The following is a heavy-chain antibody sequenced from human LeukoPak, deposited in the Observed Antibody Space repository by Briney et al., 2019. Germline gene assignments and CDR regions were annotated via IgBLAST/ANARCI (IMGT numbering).Heavy chain of an antibody. J-gene: IGHJ4*02. D-gene: IGHD5-18*01. CDR2: ISGSGGST. V-gene: IGHV3-23*01. CDR1: GFTFSSYA. CDR3: AKVRGYSYGPFDY. Sequence: AGGSLRLSCAASGFTFSSYAMSWVRQAPGKGLERVSAISGSGGSTYYADSVKGRFTISRDNSKNTLYLQMNSLRAEDTAVYYCAKVRGYSYGPFDYWGQGTLVTVSS.